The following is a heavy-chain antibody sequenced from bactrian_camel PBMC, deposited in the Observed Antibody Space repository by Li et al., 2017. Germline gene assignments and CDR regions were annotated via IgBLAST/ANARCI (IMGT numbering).Heavy chain of an antibody. J-gene: IGHJ6*01. V-gene: IGHV3S53*01. CDR1: GYTDC. D-gene: IGHD1*01. Sequence: HVQLVESGGGSVQAGGSLRLSCSASGYTDCMAWFRQAPGKEREGIAVTDNIGDTSYADSVKGRFTISQDKAKNTMYLQLNNLKPEDTSVYYCAADRGYGLGCLSDSGYWGQGTQVTVS. CDR3: AADRGYGLGCLSDSGY. CDR2: TDNIGDT.